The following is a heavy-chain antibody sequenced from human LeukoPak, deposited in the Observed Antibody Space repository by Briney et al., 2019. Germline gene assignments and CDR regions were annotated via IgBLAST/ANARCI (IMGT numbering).Heavy chain of an antibody. CDR1: GFTVSSNY. J-gene: IGHJ4*02. CDR2: IYSGGST. Sequence: GGSLRLSCAASGFTVSSNYMSWVRQAPGKGLEWVSVIYSGGSTYYADSVKGRFTISRDNSKNTLYLQMNSLRAEDTAVYYCAKENIIKDIVVVVAAYDYWGQGTLVTVSS. CDR3: AKENIIKDIVVVVAAYDY. D-gene: IGHD2-15*01. V-gene: IGHV3-53*01.